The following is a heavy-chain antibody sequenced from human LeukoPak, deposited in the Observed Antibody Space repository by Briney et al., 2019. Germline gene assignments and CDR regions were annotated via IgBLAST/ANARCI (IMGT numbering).Heavy chain of an antibody. CDR3: ARDYGSGNYYFEY. D-gene: IGHD3-10*01. CDR2: INPNSGGT. V-gene: IGHV1-2*02. Sequence: ASVKVSCKASGYTFTGYYIHWVRRAPGQGLAWMGWINPNSGGTNYAQQFQGRVTMTRDTSISTAYMELSRLRSDDTAMYYCARDYGSGNYYFEYWGQGSLVTVSS. J-gene: IGHJ4*02. CDR1: GYTFTGYY.